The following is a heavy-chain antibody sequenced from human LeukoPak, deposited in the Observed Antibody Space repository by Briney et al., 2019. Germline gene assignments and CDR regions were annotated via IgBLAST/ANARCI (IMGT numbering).Heavy chain of an antibody. J-gene: IGHJ4*02. CDR1: GFSFSISS. CDR3: AAVFGSGYYYYFDY. V-gene: IGHV1-58*02. D-gene: IGHD3-22*01. CDR2: LAVGSGNT. Sequence: SVTVSVTASGFSFSISSMQWVRQARGQRLEWIGWLAVGSGNTNNAKKFQGRVTITRDMSTSTAYMELSSLRSEDTALYYCAAVFGSGYYYYFDYWGQGSLVTVSS.